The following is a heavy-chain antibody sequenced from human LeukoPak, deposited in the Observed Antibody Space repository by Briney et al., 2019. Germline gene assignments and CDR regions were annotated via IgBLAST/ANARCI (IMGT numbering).Heavy chain of an antibody. CDR3: ARYDYDILTGHYY. V-gene: IGHV4-31*03. Sequence: PSETLSLTCTVSGGSISSGGYYWSWIRQHPGKGLEWIGYIYYSGSTYYNPSLKSRVTISVDTSKNQFSLKLSSVTAADTAVYYCARYDYDILTGHYYWGQGTLVTVSS. CDR1: GGSISSGGYY. CDR2: IYYSGST. J-gene: IGHJ4*02. D-gene: IGHD3-9*01.